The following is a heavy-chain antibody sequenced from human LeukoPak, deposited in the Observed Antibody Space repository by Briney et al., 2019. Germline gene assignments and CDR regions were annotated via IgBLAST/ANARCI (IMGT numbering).Heavy chain of an antibody. CDR2: ISAYNGNT. D-gene: IGHD3-10*01. CDR1: GYSFHSYG. J-gene: IGHJ4*02. Sequence: GASVKVSCKASGYSFHSYGISWVRQAPGQGLEWMGWISAYNGNTKYAQYLQGRVTMTTDTSTGTGYMELRSLRFDDTAVYYCARDTPDVYVSGSYNNPLDYWGQGTLVTVSS. V-gene: IGHV1-18*01. CDR3: ARDTPDVYVSGSYNNPLDY.